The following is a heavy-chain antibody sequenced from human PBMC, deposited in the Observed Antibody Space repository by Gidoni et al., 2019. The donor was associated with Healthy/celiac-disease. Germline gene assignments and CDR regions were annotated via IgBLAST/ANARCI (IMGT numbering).Heavy chain of an antibody. CDR3: ARDLFGSGNTPIA. J-gene: IGHJ5*02. D-gene: IGHD3-10*01. CDR1: GFTFSSYG. V-gene: IGHV3-33*01. Sequence: QVQLVESGGGVVQPGRSLRLSCAASGFTFSSYGMHWVRQAPGKGLEWVAVIWYDGSNKYYADSVKGRFTISRDNSKNTLYLQMNSLRAEDTAVYYCARDLFGSGNTPIAWGQGTLVTVSS. CDR2: IWYDGSNK.